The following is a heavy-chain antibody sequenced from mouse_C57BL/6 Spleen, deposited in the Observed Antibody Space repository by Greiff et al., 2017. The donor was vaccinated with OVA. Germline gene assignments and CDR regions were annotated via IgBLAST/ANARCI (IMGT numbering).Heavy chain of an antibody. J-gene: IGHJ4*01. CDR2: IYPGDGDT. CDR1: GYAFSSYW. D-gene: IGHD1-2*01. CDR3: ATITTGYYYAMDY. V-gene: IGHV1-80*01. Sequence: QVQLQQSGAELVKPGASVKISCKASGYAFSSYWMNWVKQRPGKGLEWIGQIYPGDGDTNYNGKFKGKATLTADKSSSTAYMQLSSLTSEDSAVYFGATITTGYYYAMDYWGQGTSVTVSS.